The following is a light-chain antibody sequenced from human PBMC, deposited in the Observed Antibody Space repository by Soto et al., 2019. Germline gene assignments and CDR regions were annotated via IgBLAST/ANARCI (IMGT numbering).Light chain of an antibody. J-gene: IGKJ1*01. V-gene: IGKV3-20*01. Sequence: EIVLTQSPGTVSLSAGERATLSVRASQSVSRSYLAWYQQKPGQAPRLLIYSASTRATGIPARFSGSGSGTEFTLTISSLQPDDFATYYCQQYNSYPWTFGQGTKVDIK. CDR3: QQYNSYPWT. CDR1: QSVSRSY. CDR2: SAS.